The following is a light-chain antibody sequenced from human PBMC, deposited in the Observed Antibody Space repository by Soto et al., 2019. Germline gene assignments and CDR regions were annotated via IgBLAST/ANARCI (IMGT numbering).Light chain of an antibody. V-gene: IGLV1-47*02. J-gene: IGLJ2*01. CDR1: SSNIGSNY. CDR3: AAWDDSLSGVV. CDR2: SNS. Sequence: QSVLTQPPSASGTPGQRVTISCSGSSSNIGSNYVYWYQQLPGTAPKLVIYSNSQRPEGVPARFSGSKSGTSASLAISGLRSEDEADYYCAAWDDSLSGVVFGGGSKLTVL.